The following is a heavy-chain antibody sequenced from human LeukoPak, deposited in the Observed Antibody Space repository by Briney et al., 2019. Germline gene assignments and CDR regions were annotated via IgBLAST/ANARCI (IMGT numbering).Heavy chain of an antibody. CDR1: GFTFSSYD. CDR3: ARGHYSSGWYNIDY. Sequence: GGSLRFSCAASGFTFSSYDMHWVRQPTGKGLEWVSAIGTAGDAYYPGSVKGRFTISRENAKNSLYLQMNSLRDGDTAVYYCARGHYSSGWYNIDYWGQGTLVTVSS. D-gene: IGHD6-19*01. J-gene: IGHJ4*02. CDR2: IGTAGDA. V-gene: IGHV3-13*01.